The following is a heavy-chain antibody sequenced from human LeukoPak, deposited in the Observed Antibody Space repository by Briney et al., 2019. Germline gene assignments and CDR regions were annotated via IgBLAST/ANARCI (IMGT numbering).Heavy chain of an antibody. J-gene: IGHJ4*02. D-gene: IGHD2-2*01. CDR2: IKAGNGDT. CDR3: ARDDNTDTCYPGGY. CDR1: GYIFANYV. Sequence: ASVKVSCTASGYIFANYVVHWGRQAPGQRPEWMGWIKAGNGDTKYSPIFQDRLTITRDTSASTVYMELSSLTSEDTALYYCARDDNTDTCYPGGYWGQGTPVTVSS. V-gene: IGHV1-3*01.